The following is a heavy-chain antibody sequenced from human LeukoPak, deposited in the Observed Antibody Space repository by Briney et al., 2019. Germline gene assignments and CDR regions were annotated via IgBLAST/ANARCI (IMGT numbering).Heavy chain of an antibody. V-gene: IGHV3-30*18. CDR2: ISYDGSNK. CDR3: AKASYSNYDYYYYYMDV. J-gene: IGHJ6*03. D-gene: IGHD4-11*01. Sequence: GGSLRLSCAASGFTFSSYGMHWVRQAPGKGLEWVAVISYDGSNKYYADSVKGRFTISRDNSKNTLYLQMNSLRAEDTAVYYCAKASYSNYDYYYYYMDVWGKGTTVTVSS. CDR1: GFTFSSYG.